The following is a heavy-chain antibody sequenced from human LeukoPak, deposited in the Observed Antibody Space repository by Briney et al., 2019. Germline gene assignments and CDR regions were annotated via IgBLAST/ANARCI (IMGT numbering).Heavy chain of an antibody. D-gene: IGHD6-13*01. Sequence: GASVKVSCKASGYTFTGYYMHWVRQAPGQGLEWMGWINPNSGGTNYAQKFQGRVTMTRDTSISTAHMELSRLRSDDTAVYYCARHRYLPIAAAGTGGWCYFDYWGQGTLVTVSS. CDR3: ARHRYLPIAAAGTGGWCYFDY. CDR2: INPNSGGT. V-gene: IGHV1-2*02. CDR1: GYTFTGYY. J-gene: IGHJ4*02.